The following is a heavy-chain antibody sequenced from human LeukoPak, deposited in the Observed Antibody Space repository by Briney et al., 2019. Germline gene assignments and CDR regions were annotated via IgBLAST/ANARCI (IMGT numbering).Heavy chain of an antibody. CDR1: GFTFSRYG. Sequence: GGSLRLSCAASGFTFSRYGMHWVRQAPGKGLEWVAVIWYDGSNEYYADSVKGRFTIFRDNSKNTLHLQMNSLRAEDTAVYYCARTLVGDALDYWGQGTLVTVSS. J-gene: IGHJ4*02. CDR3: ARTLVGDALDY. D-gene: IGHD1-26*01. V-gene: IGHV3-33*01. CDR2: IWYDGSNE.